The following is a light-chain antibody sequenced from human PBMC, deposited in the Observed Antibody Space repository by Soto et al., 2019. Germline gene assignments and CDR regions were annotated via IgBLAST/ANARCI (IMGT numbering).Light chain of an antibody. V-gene: IGKV3-20*01. Sequence: EIVLTQSPGTLSLSPGERATLSCRAIQSVSSSYLAWYQQKPGQAPKVLIYRASSRATGIPDRFSGSGSGTDFTLTISRLEPEDFAVYYCQQYGSSPLTFGGGTKVEIK. CDR2: RAS. CDR1: QSVSSSY. J-gene: IGKJ4*01. CDR3: QQYGSSPLT.